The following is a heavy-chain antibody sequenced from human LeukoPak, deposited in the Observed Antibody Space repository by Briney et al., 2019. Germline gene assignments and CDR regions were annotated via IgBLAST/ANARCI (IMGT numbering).Heavy chain of an antibody. D-gene: IGHD3-22*01. V-gene: IGHV3-30*18. CDR1: RFTFSGSW. Sequence: GGSLRLSCAASRFTFSGSWMHWVRKAPGKGLEWVAVISYDGSNKYYADSVKGRFTISRDNSKNTLYLQMNSLRPDDTAVHYCAKDSPAGSGYYPFDYWGQGTLVTVSS. CDR3: AKDSPAGSGYYPFDY. CDR2: ISYDGSNK. J-gene: IGHJ4*02.